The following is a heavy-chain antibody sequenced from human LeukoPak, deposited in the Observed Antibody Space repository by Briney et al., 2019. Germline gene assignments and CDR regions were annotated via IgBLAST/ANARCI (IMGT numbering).Heavy chain of an antibody. V-gene: IGHV3-15*01. CDR3: TTVPPFTRPDLNY. Sequence: GGSLRLSCAASGFSFSNAWMSWVRQAPGKGLQWVARIKSKAHGGATDYAAPVKGRFTISRDDSKETVDLKMDSLQTEDSTVNSCTTVPPFTRPDLNYWGRETLVTVPQ. CDR2: IKSKAHGGAT. CDR1: GFSFSNAW. J-gene: IGHJ4*02.